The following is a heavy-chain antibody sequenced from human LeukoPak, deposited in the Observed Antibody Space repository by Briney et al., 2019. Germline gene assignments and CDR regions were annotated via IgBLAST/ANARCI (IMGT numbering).Heavy chain of an antibody. V-gene: IGHV3-21*01. CDR1: GFTFSNAS. J-gene: IGHJ4*02. CDR3: ARGGGFCGGDCYGIDY. Sequence: GGSLRLSCGTSGFTFSNASISWVRQAPGKGLEWVSSISSSSTYIYYADSVKGRFTISRDNAKNSLYLQMNSLRAEDTAVYYCARGGGFCGGDCYGIDYWGQGTLVTVSS. D-gene: IGHD2-21*01. CDR2: ISSSSTYI.